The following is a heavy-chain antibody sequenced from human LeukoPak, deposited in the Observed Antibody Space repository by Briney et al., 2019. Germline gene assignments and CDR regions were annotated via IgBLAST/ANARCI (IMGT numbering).Heavy chain of an antibody. V-gene: IGHV3-33*08. Sequence: GGSLRLSCVASGFSFSGYGMHWVRQTPGKGLEWVSAIWYDGSEKFYADSVKGRFTISRDNSKNTLSLQMNSLRGEDTAVYYCARDIVATGGRYFDHWGQGTLVIVSS. D-gene: IGHD3-16*02. J-gene: IGHJ4*02. CDR1: GFSFSGYG. CDR2: IWYDGSEK. CDR3: ARDIVATGGRYFDH.